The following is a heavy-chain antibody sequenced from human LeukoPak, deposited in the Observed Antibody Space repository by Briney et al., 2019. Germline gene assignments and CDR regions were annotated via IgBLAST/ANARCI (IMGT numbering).Heavy chain of an antibody. J-gene: IGHJ2*01. V-gene: IGHV4-61*02. CDR3: ARAPNYYDSSGYHYWYIDL. CDR2: IYTSGST. Sequence: SQTLSLTCTVSGGSLSSGNYYWSWIRQPAGKGLEWIGRIYTSGSTNYYPSLKSRVTISIDTSKSQFSLMLTSVTAADTAVYYCARAPNYYDSSGYHYWYIDLWGRGTLVTVSS. CDR1: GGSLSSGNYY. D-gene: IGHD3-22*01.